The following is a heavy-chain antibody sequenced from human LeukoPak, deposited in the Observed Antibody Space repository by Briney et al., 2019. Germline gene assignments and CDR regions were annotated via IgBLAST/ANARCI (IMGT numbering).Heavy chain of an antibody. CDR2: ISYDGSNK. J-gene: IGHJ5*01. CDR3: ARDGSGYSYGWLNS. V-gene: IGHV3-30-3*01. Sequence: PGGSLRLSCAASGFTFSSYAMDWVRQAPGKGLEWVAVISYDGSNKYYADSVKGRFTISRDNSKNTLYLQMNSLRAEDTAVYYCARDGSGYSYGWLNSWGQGTLVTVSS. D-gene: IGHD5-18*01. CDR1: GFTFSSYA.